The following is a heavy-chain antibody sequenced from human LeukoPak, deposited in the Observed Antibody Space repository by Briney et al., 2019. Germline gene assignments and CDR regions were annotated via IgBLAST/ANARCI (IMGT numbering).Heavy chain of an antibody. D-gene: IGHD3-10*01. J-gene: IGHJ4*02. V-gene: IGHV4-59*08. CDR2: IYYGGST. CDR1: GDSMSSYY. Sequence: SETLSLTCTVYGDSMSSYYWSWIRQPPGKGLEWIAYIYYGGSTNYNPSLKSRVSISVDTSKNQFSLKLSSVTAADTAVYYCARAVYGSGATAFDYWGQGTLVTVSS. CDR3: ARAVYGSGATAFDY.